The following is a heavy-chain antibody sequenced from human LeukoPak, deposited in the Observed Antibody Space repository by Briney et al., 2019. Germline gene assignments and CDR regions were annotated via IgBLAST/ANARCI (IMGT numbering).Heavy chain of an antibody. CDR1: GGTFSSYA. Sequence: GSSVKVSCKASGGTFSSYAISWVRQAPGQGLEWMGRIIPILGIANYAQKFQGRVTITADESTSTAYMELSSLRFEDTAVYYCARSPLTTVTTFSDYWGQGTLVTVSS. V-gene: IGHV1-69*04. J-gene: IGHJ4*02. CDR2: IIPILGIA. CDR3: ARSPLTTVTTFSDY. D-gene: IGHD4-11*01.